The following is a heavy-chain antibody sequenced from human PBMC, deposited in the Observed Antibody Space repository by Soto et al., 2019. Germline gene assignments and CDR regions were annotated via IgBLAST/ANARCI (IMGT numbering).Heavy chain of an antibody. CDR3: ARESIFGVVRGPYNWFDP. D-gene: IGHD3-3*01. J-gene: IGHJ5*02. CDR2: ISAYNGNT. CDR1: GYTFTSYG. Sequence: ASVKVSCKASGYTFTSYGISWVRQAPGQGLEWMGWISAYNGNTNYAQKLQGRVTMTTDTSTSTAYMELRSLRSDDTAVYYCARESIFGVVRGPYNWFDPWGQGTLVTVSS. V-gene: IGHV1-18*01.